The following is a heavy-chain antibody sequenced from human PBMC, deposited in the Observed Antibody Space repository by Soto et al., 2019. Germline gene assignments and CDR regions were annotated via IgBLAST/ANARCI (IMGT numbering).Heavy chain of an antibody. D-gene: IGHD3-10*01. V-gene: IGHV4-39*07. J-gene: IGHJ6*02. CDR3: ARELRSLLWFGEPHTDGMDV. CDR2: IYYSGST. CDR1: GGSISSSSYY. Sequence: NPSETLSLTCIVPGGSISSSSYYWGWIRQPPGKGLEWIGSIYYSGSTNYNPSLKSRVTISVDTSKNQFSLKLSSVTAADTAVYYCARELRSLLWFGEPHTDGMDVWGQGTTVTVSS.